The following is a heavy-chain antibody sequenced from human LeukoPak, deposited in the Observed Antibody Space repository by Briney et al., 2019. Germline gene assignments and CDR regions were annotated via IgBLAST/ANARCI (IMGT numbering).Heavy chain of an antibody. CDR3: AKDQRGIVVVPAARFDP. J-gene: IGHJ5*02. Sequence: PGGSLRLSCAASGFTFSSYAMSWVRQAPGKGLEWVSAISGSGGSTYYADSVKGRFTISRDSSKNTLYLQMNSLRAEDTAVYYCAKDQRGIVVVPAARFDPWGQGTLVTVSS. D-gene: IGHD2-2*01. CDR2: ISGSGGST. V-gene: IGHV3-23*01. CDR1: GFTFSSYA.